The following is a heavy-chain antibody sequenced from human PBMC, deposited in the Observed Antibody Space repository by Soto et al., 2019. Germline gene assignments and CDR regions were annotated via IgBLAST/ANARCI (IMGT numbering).Heavy chain of an antibody. CDR1: GGSFSSYY. V-gene: IGHV4-59*08. CDR2: IYYSGST. Sequence: SETLSLTCTASGGSFSSYYWSWIRQPPGKGLEWIGYIYYSGSTNYNPSLKSRVTISVDTSKNQFSLKLSSVTAADTAVYYCARNPDFWSGRRYGMDVWGQGTTVTGSS. J-gene: IGHJ6*02. CDR3: ARNPDFWSGRRYGMDV. D-gene: IGHD3-3*01.